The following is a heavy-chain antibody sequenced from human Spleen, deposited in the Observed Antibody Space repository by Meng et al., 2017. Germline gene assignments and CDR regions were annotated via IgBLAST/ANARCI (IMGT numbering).Heavy chain of an antibody. CDR2: INTYNGKT. Sequence: QGQRVQSGAEVKKPGASVKVSWEASGYTLSSDGFSWVRQAPGQGLEWLGWINTYNGKTDYAQKFQGRITMTTDTFTSTAYMELRNLRSDDTAVYYCATRGNPYLNCWGQGTLVTVSS. V-gene: IGHV1-18*01. CDR1: GYTLSSDG. J-gene: IGHJ4*02. CDR3: ATRGNPYLNC.